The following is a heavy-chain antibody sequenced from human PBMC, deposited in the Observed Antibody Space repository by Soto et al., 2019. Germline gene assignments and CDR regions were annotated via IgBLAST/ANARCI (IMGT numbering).Heavy chain of an antibody. D-gene: IGHD2-21*02. V-gene: IGHV4-39*01. Sequence: QLQLQESGPGLVKPSETLSLTCTVSGGSISISSYYWGWIRQPPGKGLEWIGSIYYSGSTYYNPSLKSRVTISVDTSKNQFSLKLSSVTAADTAVYYCARRLVGVTHTCFDYWGQGTLVTVSS. CDR3: ARRLVGVTHTCFDY. J-gene: IGHJ4*02. CDR2: IYYSGST. CDR1: GGSISISSYY.